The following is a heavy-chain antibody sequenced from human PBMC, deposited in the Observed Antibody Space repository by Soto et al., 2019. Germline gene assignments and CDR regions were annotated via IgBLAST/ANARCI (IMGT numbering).Heavy chain of an antibody. Sequence: SETLSLTCSVSGAALNSGNYYRSWIRQVPGKGLEWIGHIYVTGAVDYNPSLRDRITISQDTSERQFSLNLRLVTAADTAVYYCARLRIATNNYKWFDPWGQGTLVTVSS. CDR3: ARLRIATNNYKWFDP. V-gene: IGHV4-31*03. D-gene: IGHD2-21*01. CDR2: IYVTGAV. J-gene: IGHJ5*02. CDR1: GAALNSGNYY.